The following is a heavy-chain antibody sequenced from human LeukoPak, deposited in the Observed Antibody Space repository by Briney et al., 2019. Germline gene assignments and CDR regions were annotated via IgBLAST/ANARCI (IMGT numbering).Heavy chain of an antibody. Sequence: SETLSLTCTVSGGSISSSSYYWGWIRQPPGKGLEWIGSIYYSGSTYYNPSLKSRVTISVDRSKNQFSLKLSSVTAADTAVYYCARDPWGSPFDYWGQGTLVTVSS. CDR3: ARDPWGSPFDY. D-gene: IGHD7-27*01. CDR2: IYYSGST. CDR1: GGSISSSSYY. J-gene: IGHJ4*02. V-gene: IGHV4-39*07.